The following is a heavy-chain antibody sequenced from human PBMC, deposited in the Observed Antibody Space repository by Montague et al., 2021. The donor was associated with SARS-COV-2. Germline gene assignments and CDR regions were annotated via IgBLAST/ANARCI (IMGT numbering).Heavy chain of an antibody. CDR3: ARVHFVSSGWYPDAFDI. D-gene: IGHD6-19*01. CDR1: GGSINSGGYY. V-gene: IGHV4-31*03. CDR2: IYYSGST. J-gene: IGHJ3*02. Sequence: TLSLTGTVSGGSINSGGYYWSWIRQHPGKGPEWIGYIYYSGSTYYXPSLKSRLTISVDTSKNQFSLELSSVTAADTAVYYCARVHFVSSGWYPDAFDIWGQGTMVTVSS.